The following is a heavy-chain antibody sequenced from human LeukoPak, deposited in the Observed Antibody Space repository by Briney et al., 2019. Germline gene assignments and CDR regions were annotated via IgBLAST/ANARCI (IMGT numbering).Heavy chain of an antibody. CDR2: VSGGGDIT. D-gene: IGHD3-9*01. V-gene: IGHV3-11*04. Sequence: GGSLRLSCVASGFTFRDYYISWIRQAPGKGLEWLSIVSGGGDITSYADSVKGRFTISRENAKNSLYLQMNSLRAGDTAVYYCARSKFDWFNDAFDIWGQGTMVTVSS. CDR3: ARSKFDWFNDAFDI. J-gene: IGHJ3*02. CDR1: GFTFRDYY.